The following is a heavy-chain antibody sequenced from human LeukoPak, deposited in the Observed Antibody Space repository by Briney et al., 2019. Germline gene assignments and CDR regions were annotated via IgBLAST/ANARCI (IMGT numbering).Heavy chain of an antibody. CDR2: FSGNGGWT. D-gene: IGHD3-3*01. Sequence: GGSLRLSCAASGFSVGSYGMSWVRQAPGKRLEWVSTFSGNGGWTHYTDSVKGRFTTSRDKTKNTLYLQMNSLIFEDTALYYCAKDGFNYTSRDNDGFDTWGQGTMVTVSS. CDR3: AKDGFNYTSRDNDGFDT. J-gene: IGHJ3*02. CDR1: GFSVGSYG. V-gene: IGHV3-23*01.